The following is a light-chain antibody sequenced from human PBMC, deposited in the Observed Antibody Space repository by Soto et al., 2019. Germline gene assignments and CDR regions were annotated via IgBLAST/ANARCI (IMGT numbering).Light chain of an antibody. CDR3: QQYNNWPPWT. CDR2: GAS. V-gene: IGKV3-15*01. CDR1: QSVSSN. J-gene: IGKJ1*01. Sequence: EIVMTQSPATLSVSPGERATLSCRASQSVSSNLAWYQQKPGQAPRLLIYGASTRATGITTRFSGSGSGTEFTLTISTLQSKDSAVYYGQQYNNWPPWTFRQGTKVVIK.